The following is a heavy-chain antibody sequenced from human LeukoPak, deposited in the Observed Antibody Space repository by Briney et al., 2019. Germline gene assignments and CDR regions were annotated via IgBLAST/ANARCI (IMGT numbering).Heavy chain of an antibody. V-gene: IGHV4-34*01. D-gene: IGHD3-22*01. CDR3: ASSYYDTVGFSPFDY. CDR2: VNDSGSA. Sequence: TSETLSLTCAVYGGSFSGYYWSWIRQTPLKGLEWLGQVNDSGSANYNPSLRSRVTMSVDTSKNQLSMKLTSVTAADTAVYFCASSYYDTVGFSPFDYWGQGTLVTVSS. J-gene: IGHJ4*02. CDR1: GGSFSGYY.